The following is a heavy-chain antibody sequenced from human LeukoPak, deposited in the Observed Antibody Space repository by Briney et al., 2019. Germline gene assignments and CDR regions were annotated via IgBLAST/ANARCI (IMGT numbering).Heavy chain of an antibody. V-gene: IGHV4-59*01. CDR3: ARPLYTGGFDI. CDR1: GGSISSYY. Sequence: TSETLSLTCTVSGGSISSYYWSWIRPPPGKGLEWIGYIYYSGSTNYNPSLKSRVTISVDTSKNQFSLKLSSVTAADTAVYYCARPLYTGGFDIWGQGTMVTVSS. CDR2: IYYSGST. D-gene: IGHD2-2*02. J-gene: IGHJ3*02.